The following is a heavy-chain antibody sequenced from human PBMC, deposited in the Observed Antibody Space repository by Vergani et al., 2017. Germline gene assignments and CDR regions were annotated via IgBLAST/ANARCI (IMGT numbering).Heavy chain of an antibody. CDR1: GGSTSSYY. CDR2: IYYSGST. Sequence: QVQLQESGPGLVKPSETLALTCTVSGGSTSSYYWSWIRQPPGKGLEWIGYIYYSGSTNYNPSLKSRVTISVDTSKNQFSLKLSSVTAADTAVYYCARVRNYYXARVYWYDYYYMDVWGKGTTVTVSS. CDR3: ARVRNYYXARVYWYDYYYMDV. V-gene: IGHV4-59*01. D-gene: IGHD1-7*01. J-gene: IGHJ6*03.